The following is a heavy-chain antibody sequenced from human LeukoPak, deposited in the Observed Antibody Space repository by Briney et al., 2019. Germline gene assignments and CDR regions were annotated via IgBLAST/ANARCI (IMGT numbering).Heavy chain of an antibody. Sequence: GGSLRLSCAASGFTFSNYGLHWVRQAPGKGLEWVAVISYDESDKYYADSVKGRFTISRDNSKNTLYLQMNSLRPEDTAVYYCAKGVVAATNAAYYGMDVWGQGTTVTVSS. CDR3: AKGVVAATNAAYYGMDV. J-gene: IGHJ6*02. CDR1: GFTFSNYG. D-gene: IGHD2-15*01. CDR2: ISYDESDK. V-gene: IGHV3-30*18.